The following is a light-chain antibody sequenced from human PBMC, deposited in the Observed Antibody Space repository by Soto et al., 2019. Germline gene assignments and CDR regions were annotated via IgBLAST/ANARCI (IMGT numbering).Light chain of an antibody. Sequence: QSALPQPASLSGSPGQSITISCTGTSSDVGGYNYVSWYQQLPGKAPKLMIYDVNNRPSGVSNRFSGSKSGNTASLTISGLQAEDEADYYCSSYTGSSTFVFGTGTKATVL. CDR2: DVN. J-gene: IGLJ1*01. CDR1: SSDVGGYNY. V-gene: IGLV2-14*01. CDR3: SSYTGSSTFV.